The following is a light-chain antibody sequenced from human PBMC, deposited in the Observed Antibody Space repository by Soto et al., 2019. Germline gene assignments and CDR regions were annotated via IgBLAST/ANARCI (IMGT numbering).Light chain of an antibody. CDR2: QVT. Sequence: QSALTQPASVSGSPGQSITSSCTGTSSDLAIYNYVSWYQQQPGQAPKLMIYQVTNRPSGVSNRFSGSRSGNTASLTISGLQAEDEADYYCSSYTDSSNYVFGTGTKVTVL. CDR1: SSDLAIYNY. V-gene: IGLV2-14*01. CDR3: SSYTDSSNYV. J-gene: IGLJ1*01.